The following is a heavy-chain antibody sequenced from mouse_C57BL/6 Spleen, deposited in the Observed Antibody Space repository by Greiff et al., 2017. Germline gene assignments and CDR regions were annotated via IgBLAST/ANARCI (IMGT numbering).Heavy chain of an antibody. V-gene: IGHV1-53*01. CDR1: GYTFTSYW. Sequence: QVQLQQPGTELVKPGASVKLSCKASGYTFTSYWMHWVKQRPGQGLEWIGNINPSNGGTNYNEKFKSKATLTVDKSTSTAYMQLSSLTSEDSAVYYCAKGLLPDYYAMDYWGQGTSVTVSS. D-gene: IGHD2-3*01. J-gene: IGHJ4*01. CDR2: INPSNGGT. CDR3: AKGLLPDYYAMDY.